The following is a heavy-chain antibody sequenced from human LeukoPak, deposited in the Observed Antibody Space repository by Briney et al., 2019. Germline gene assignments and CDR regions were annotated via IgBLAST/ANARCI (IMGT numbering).Heavy chain of an antibody. Sequence: SQTLSLTCSVSGGSISSGTYYWSWIRQPAGRGLEWIGRIYTSGSTNYNPSLKSRVTISLETSKSQFSLKLSSLTAADTAVYYRARVHIDKYYYDETTNFDIWGQGTLVTVSS. J-gene: IGHJ3*02. V-gene: IGHV4-61*02. CDR3: ARVHIDKYYYDETTNFDI. CDR1: GGSISSGTYY. D-gene: IGHD3-22*01. CDR2: IYTSGST.